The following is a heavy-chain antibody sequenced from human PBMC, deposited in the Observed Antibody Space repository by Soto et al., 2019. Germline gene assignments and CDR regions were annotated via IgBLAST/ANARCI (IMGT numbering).Heavy chain of an antibody. CDR2: IYSSGNT. CDR1: GGTISGYY. J-gene: IGHJ5*02. V-gene: IGHV4-4*07. D-gene: IGHD3-3*01. Sequence: SETLSLTCSVSGGTISGYYWTWIRQPAGKGLEWIGRIYSSGNTKYNPSLQSRVTMSLDTSNNQFSLRLTSVTAADTAVYYCARGQRFSDWFDPWGQGTLVTASS. CDR3: ARGQRFSDWFDP.